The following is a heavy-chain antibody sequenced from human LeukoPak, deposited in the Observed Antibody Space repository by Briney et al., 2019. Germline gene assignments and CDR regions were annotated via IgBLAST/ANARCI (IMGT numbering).Heavy chain of an antibody. D-gene: IGHD4-17*01. J-gene: IGHJ6*02. CDR1: SGSISSYY. V-gene: IGHV4-59*01. Sequence: PSETLSLTCTVSSGSISSYYWSWIRQPPGKGLEWIGYIYYSGSTNCNPSLKSRVTISVDTSKNQFSLKLSSVTAADTAVYYCARCPEVYGDYYYYGMDVWGQGTTVTVSS. CDR2: IYYSGST. CDR3: ARCPEVYGDYYYYGMDV.